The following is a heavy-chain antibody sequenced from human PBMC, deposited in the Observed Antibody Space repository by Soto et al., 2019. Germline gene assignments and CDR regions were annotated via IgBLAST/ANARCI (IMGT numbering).Heavy chain of an antibody. J-gene: IGHJ6*02. CDR2: IIPIFGTA. V-gene: IGHV1-69*13. D-gene: IGHD3-3*01. CDR1: GGTFSSYA. Sequence: SVKVSCKASGGTFSSYAISWVRQAPGQGLEWMGGIIPIFGTANYAQKFQGRVTITADESTSTAYMELSSLRSEDTAVYYCARDLHITFWSGYYDYYYYYGMDVWGQGTTVTVSS. CDR3: ARDLHITFWSGYYDYYYYYGMDV.